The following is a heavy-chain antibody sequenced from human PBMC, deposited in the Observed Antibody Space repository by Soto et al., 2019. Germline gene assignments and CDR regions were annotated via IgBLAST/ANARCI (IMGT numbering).Heavy chain of an antibody. CDR3: PRHNRVRSGSYYFDY. D-gene: IGHD2-15*01. J-gene: IGHJ4*02. V-gene: IGHV4-39*01. CDR2: IYYRGST. Sequence: PLVILCHRRSVSGGSSGSSGYYWGMIRQPPGKGLEWIGRIYYRGSTYYSPSLKSRVTISVDTSKNQFSLKLSSVTAADTAVYFCPRHNRVRSGSYYFDYWVQGTSVTVTS. CDR1: GGSSGSSGYY.